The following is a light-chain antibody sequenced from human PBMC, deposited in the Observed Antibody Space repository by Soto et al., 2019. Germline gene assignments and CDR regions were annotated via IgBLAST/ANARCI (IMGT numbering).Light chain of an antibody. V-gene: IGKV1-5*01. CDR1: QSISSW. CDR3: QQYGYSPT. Sequence: DIQMTQSPSTLSASVGDRVTITCRASQSISSWLAWYQQKPGKAPKLLIYDASSLESGVPSRFSGSGSGTEFTLTISSLQPDDFAVYYCQQYGYSPTFGGGTKVDIK. J-gene: IGKJ4*01. CDR2: DAS.